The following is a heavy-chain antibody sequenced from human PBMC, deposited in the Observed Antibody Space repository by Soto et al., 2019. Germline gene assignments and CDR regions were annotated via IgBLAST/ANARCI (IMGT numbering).Heavy chain of an antibody. Sequence: GGSLRLSCAASGFTFSSYWMSWVRQAPGKGLEWVANIKQDGSEKYYVDSVKGRFTISRDNAKNSLYLQMNSLRAEDTAVYYCARCHSSSSGYYFDYWGQGTLVTVSS. J-gene: IGHJ4*02. CDR3: ARCHSSSSGYYFDY. CDR2: IKQDGSEK. D-gene: IGHD6-6*01. CDR1: GFTFSSYW. V-gene: IGHV3-7*05.